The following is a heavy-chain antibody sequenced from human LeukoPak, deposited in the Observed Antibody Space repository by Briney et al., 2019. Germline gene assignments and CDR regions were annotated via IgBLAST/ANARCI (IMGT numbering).Heavy chain of an antibody. Sequence: GGSLRLSCAASGFSVSRNFMTWVRQPPGKGLEWVSIMYGDGSTYNADSVKGRFTISRDNSNNTVFLQMNSLRAEDTAVYYCAREYSTFMDVWGKGTTVTVSS. D-gene: IGHD6-13*01. CDR2: MYGDGST. CDR1: GFSVSRNF. CDR3: AREYSTFMDV. V-gene: IGHV3-66*01. J-gene: IGHJ6*03.